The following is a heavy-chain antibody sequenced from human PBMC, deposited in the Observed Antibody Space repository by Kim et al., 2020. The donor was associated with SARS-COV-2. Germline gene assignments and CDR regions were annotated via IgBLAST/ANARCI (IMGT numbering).Heavy chain of an antibody. D-gene: IGHD3-16*02. Sequence: RFTISRDLSKNTLYLQMNSLRAEDTAVYYCAKDLLDYVWGSYRSLNAFDIWGQGTMVTVSS. V-gene: IGHV3-23*01. CDR3: AKDLLDYVWGSYRSLNAFDI. J-gene: IGHJ3*02.